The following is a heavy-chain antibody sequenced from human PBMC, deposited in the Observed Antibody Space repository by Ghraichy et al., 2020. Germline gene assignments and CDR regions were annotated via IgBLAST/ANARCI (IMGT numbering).Heavy chain of an antibody. D-gene: IGHD1-26*01. CDR1: GGSFSGYY. V-gene: IGHV4-34*01. CDR2: INHSGST. Sequence: SETLSLTCAVYGGSFSGYYWSWIRQPPGKGLEWIGEINHSGSTNYNPSLKSRVTISVDTSKNQFSLKLSSVTAADTAVYYCARALVKWELPSWRAFDIWGQGTMVTVSS. J-gene: IGHJ3*02. CDR3: ARALVKWELPSWRAFDI.